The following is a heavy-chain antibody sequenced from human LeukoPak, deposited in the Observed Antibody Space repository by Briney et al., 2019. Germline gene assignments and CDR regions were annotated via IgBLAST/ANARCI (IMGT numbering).Heavy chain of an antibody. CDR3: ARDAGTTLRHFDY. D-gene: IGHD1-7*01. Sequence: GGSLRLSCAASGFTVSSNYMSWVRQAPGKGLEWVSVIYSGGSTYYADSVKGRFTISRDNSKNTLYLQMNSLRAEDTAVYYCARDAGTTLRHFDYWGQGTLVTVSS. J-gene: IGHJ4*02. V-gene: IGHV3-53*05. CDR2: IYSGGST. CDR1: GFTVSSNY.